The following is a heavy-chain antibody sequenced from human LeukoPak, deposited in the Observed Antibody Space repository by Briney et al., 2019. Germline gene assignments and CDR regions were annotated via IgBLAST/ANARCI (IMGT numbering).Heavy chain of an antibody. V-gene: IGHV4-30-4*08. J-gene: IGHJ6*03. CDR1: GASISSGDYY. CDR3: ARRAYPAYYYYYMDV. D-gene: IGHD2-21*01. Sequence: PSQTLSLTCTVSGASISSGDYYWSWIRQPPGKGLEWIGSIYYSGSTFHYNPSLKSRVTISVDTSKNQFSLNLRSVTAADTAVYYCARRAYPAYYYYYMDVWGKGTPVTVSS. CDR2: IYYSGST.